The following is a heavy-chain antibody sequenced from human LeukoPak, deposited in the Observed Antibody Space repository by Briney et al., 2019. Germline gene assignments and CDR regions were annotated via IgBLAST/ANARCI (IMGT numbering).Heavy chain of an antibody. CDR2: ISGSGGST. CDR1: GFTFSTYV. V-gene: IGHV3-23*01. J-gene: IGHJ4*02. Sequence: PGGSLRLSCAASGFTFSTYVVNWVRQAPGKELEWVSAISGSGGSTYYADSVKGRFTISRDNSKNTLYLQMNSLRAEDTAVYYCAKDVMITFGGVANFDYWGQGTLVTVSS. CDR3: AKDVMITFGGVANFDY. D-gene: IGHD3-16*01.